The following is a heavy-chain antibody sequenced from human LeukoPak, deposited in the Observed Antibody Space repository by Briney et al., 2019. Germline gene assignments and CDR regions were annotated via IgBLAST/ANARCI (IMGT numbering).Heavy chain of an antibody. Sequence: GGSLRLSCAASGFTFGSHALSWVRQAPGKGLEWVSSLSGSGYNTYYADSVKGRFTISRDNSKNTVYLQMNSLRAEDTAVYYCAKDDSYSGYVYWGQGTLVTVSS. V-gene: IGHV3-23*01. CDR1: GFTFGSHA. CDR2: LSGSGYNT. CDR3: AKDDSYSGYVY. J-gene: IGHJ4*02. D-gene: IGHD5-12*01.